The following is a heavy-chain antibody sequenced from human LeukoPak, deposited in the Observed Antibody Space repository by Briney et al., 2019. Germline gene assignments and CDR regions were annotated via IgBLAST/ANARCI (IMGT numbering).Heavy chain of an antibody. CDR1: GFTVSSNY. V-gene: IGHV3-66*01. CDR3: ARGYYCDSSGYYFDY. J-gene: IGHJ4*02. D-gene: IGHD3-22*01. CDR2: IYSGGST. Sequence: GGSLRLSCAASGFTVSSNYMSWVRQAPGKGLEWVSVIYSGGSTYYADSVKGRFTISRDNSKNTLYLQMNSLRAEDTAVYYCARGYYCDSSGYYFDYWGQGTLVTVSS.